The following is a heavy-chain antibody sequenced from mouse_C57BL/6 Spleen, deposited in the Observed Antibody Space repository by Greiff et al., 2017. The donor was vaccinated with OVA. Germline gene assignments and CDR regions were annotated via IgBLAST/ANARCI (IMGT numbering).Heavy chain of an antibody. J-gene: IGHJ2*01. D-gene: IGHD2-5*01. CDR2: ISYDGSN. CDR3: AREVYYSNLDY. Sequence: EVQLQQSGPGLVKPSQSLSLTCSVTGYSITSGYYWNWIRQFPGNKLEWMGYISYDGSNNYNPSLKNRISITRDTSKNQFFLKLNSVTTEDTATYYCAREVYYSNLDYWGQGTTLTVSS. V-gene: IGHV3-6*01. CDR1: GYSITSGYY.